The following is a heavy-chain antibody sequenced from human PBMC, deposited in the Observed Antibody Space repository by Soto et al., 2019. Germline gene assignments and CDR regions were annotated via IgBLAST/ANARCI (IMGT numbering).Heavy chain of an antibody. Sequence: QLQLQESGPGLVKPSETLSLSCTVSGGAVSSSNYYWGWIRQPPGKGLEWIGSIFYNGNTYHNPSLKSRVTISIDTSENQFSLRVRSVIVTDTAVYYCARVPIGGLTAIFDNWGQGALVTVS. CDR1: GGAVSSSNYY. J-gene: IGHJ4*02. CDR2: IFYNGNT. V-gene: IGHV4-39*02. CDR3: ARVPIGGLTAIFDN. D-gene: IGHD2-8*01.